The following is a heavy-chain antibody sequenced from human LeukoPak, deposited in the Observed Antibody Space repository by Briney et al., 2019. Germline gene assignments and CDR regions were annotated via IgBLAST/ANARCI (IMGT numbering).Heavy chain of an antibody. CDR1: GGSISSGDYY. Sequence: SETLSLTCTVSGGSISSGDYYWSWIRQPPGKGLEWIGYIYYSGSTYYNPSLKSRVTISVDTSKNQFSLKLSSVTAADTAVYYCARMNWGSWFDPWGQGTLVTVSS. CDR3: ARMNWGSWFDP. CDR2: IYYSGST. J-gene: IGHJ5*02. D-gene: IGHD7-27*01. V-gene: IGHV4-30-4*08.